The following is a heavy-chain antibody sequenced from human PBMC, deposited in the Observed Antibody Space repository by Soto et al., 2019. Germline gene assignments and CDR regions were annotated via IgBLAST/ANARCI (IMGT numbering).Heavy chain of an antibody. CDR3: AKGAWYYDYIWGSYHNWFDP. CDR1: GFTFDDYA. J-gene: IGHJ5*02. D-gene: IGHD3-16*02. CDR2: ISWNSGSI. V-gene: IGHV3-9*01. Sequence: GGSLRLSCAASGFTFDDYAMHWVRQAPGKGLEWVSGISWNSGSIGYADSVKGRFTISRDNAKNSLYLQMNSLRAEDTALYYCAKGAWYYDYIWGSYHNWFDPWGQGTLVTVSS.